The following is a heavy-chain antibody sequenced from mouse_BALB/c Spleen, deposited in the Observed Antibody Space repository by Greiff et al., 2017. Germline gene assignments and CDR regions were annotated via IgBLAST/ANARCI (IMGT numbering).Heavy chain of an antibody. Sequence: EVHLVESGGDLVKPGGSLKLSCAASGFTFSSYGMSWVRQTPDKRLEWVATISSGGSYTYYPDSVKGRFTISRDNAKNTLYLQMSSLKSEDTAMYYCARHDYYSYYFDYWGQGTTLTVSS. CDR3: ARHDYYSYYFDY. V-gene: IGHV5-6*01. CDR1: GFTFSSYG. J-gene: IGHJ2*01. D-gene: IGHD1-1*01. CDR2: ISSGGSYT.